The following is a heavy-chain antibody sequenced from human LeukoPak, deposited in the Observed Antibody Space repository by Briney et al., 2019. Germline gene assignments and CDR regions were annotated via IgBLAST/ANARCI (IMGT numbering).Heavy chain of an antibody. V-gene: IGHV3-23*01. J-gene: IGHJ4*02. CDR2: ISGSGGST. Sequence: GGSLRLSCAASGFTFSSYAMSWVRQAPGKGLEWVSAISGSGGSTHYADSVKGRFTISRDNSKNTLYLQMNSLRAEDTAVYYCAKLPSAHYYDSSGSDYFDYWGQGTLVTVSS. CDR3: AKLPSAHYYDSSGSDYFDY. D-gene: IGHD3-22*01. CDR1: GFTFSSYA.